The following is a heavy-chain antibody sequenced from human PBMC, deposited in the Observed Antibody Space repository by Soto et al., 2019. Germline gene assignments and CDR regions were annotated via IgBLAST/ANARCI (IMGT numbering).Heavy chain of an antibody. CDR2: INHSGST. V-gene: IGHV4-34*01. CDR3: AIVVVPYYFDY. J-gene: IGHJ4*02. D-gene: IGHD3-22*01. CDR1: GGSFSGYY. Sequence: PSETLSLTCAVYGGSFSGYYWSWIRQPPGKGLEWIGEINHSGSTNYNPSLKSRVTISVDTSKNQFSLKLSSVTAADTAVYYCAIVVVPYYFDYWGQGTLVTVSS.